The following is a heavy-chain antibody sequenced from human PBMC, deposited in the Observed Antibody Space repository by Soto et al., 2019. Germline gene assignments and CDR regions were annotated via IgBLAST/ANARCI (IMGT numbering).Heavy chain of an antibody. CDR2: IYHSGST. V-gene: IGHV4-30-2*01. CDR3: ARAENWNYGMDV. D-gene: IGHD1-1*01. CDR1: GGSISSGGYS. Sequence: SETLSLTCAVSGGSISSGGYSWSWIRQPPGKGLEWIGYIYHSGSTYYNPSLKSRVTISVDRSKNQFSLKLSSVTAADTAVYYCARAENWNYGMDVWGQGTTVTVSS. J-gene: IGHJ6*02.